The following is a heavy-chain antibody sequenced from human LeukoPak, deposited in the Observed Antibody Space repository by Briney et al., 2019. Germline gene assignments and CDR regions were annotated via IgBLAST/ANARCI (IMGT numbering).Heavy chain of an antibody. CDR3: ARSGRGTYNYFDL. Sequence: ASVKVSCKASSYTFTRYGISWVRQAPGQGLEWMGWISGSNGNTNYAQKFQGRVSMTADTSTSTAYMELRSLRSDDTAVYYCARSGRGTYNYFDLWGQGTLVTVSS. CDR2: ISGSNGNT. CDR1: SYTFTRYG. J-gene: IGHJ4*02. V-gene: IGHV1-18*01. D-gene: IGHD1-26*01.